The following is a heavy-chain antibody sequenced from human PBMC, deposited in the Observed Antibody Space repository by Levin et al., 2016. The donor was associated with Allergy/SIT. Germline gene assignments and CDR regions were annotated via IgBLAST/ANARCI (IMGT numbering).Heavy chain of an antibody. Sequence: GESLKISCAASGFTFSSYAMSWVRQAPGKGLEWVSTISGGGVNTYYADSVKGRFTISRDNSKNTLYLQMTSLRAEDTAVYYCAKYLYSGGPPELDYWGQGTLVSVSS. CDR2: ISGGGVNT. D-gene: IGHD6-19*01. CDR3: AKYLYSGGPPELDY. J-gene: IGHJ4*02. V-gene: IGHV3-23*01. CDR1: GFTFSSYA.